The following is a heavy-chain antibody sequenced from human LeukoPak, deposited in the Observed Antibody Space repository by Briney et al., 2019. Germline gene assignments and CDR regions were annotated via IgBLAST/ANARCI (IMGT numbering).Heavy chain of an antibody. CDR2: ISYDGSNK. V-gene: IGHV3-30*18. J-gene: IGHJ5*02. Sequence: GGSLRLSCAASGFTFSSYGMHWVRQAPGKGLEWVAVISYDGSNKYYADSVKGRFTISRDNSKDTLYLQMNSLRAEDTAVYYCAKAIWSYHTTDNWFDPWGQGTLVTVSS. CDR1: GFTFSSYG. CDR3: AKAIWSYHTTDNWFDP. D-gene: IGHD1-26*01.